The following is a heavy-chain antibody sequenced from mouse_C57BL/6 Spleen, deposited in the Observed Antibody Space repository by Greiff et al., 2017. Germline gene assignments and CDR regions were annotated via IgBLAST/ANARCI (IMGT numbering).Heavy chain of an antibody. V-gene: IGHV5-4*01. Sequence: EVQLVESGGGLVKPGGSLKLSCAASGFTFSSYAMSWVRQTPEKRLEWVATISDGGSYTYYPDNVKGRFTISRDNAKNNLYLQMSHLKSEDTAMYYCARENSDYYAMDYWGQGTSVTDSS. J-gene: IGHJ4*01. CDR1: GFTFSSYA. CDR3: ARENSDYYAMDY. CDR2: ISDGGSYT.